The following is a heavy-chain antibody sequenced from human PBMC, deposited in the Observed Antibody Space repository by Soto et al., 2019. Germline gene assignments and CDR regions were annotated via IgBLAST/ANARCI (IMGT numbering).Heavy chain of an antibody. D-gene: IGHD6-19*01. CDR2: ISYSGST. Sequence: PSETLSLTCTVSGDSISRFYWSWIRQPPGKGLEWLGYISYSGSTNYSPALRSRATISADTSKNQFSLKLNAVTAVDTAVYYCARDDSTGGFDFWGQGALVTVSS. CDR3: ARDDSTGGFDF. J-gene: IGHJ4*02. CDR1: GDSISRFY. V-gene: IGHV4-59*01.